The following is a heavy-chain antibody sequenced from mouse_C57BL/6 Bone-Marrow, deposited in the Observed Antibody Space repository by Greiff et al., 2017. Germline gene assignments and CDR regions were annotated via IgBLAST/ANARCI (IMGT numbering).Heavy chain of an antibody. CDR2: IYPGSGNT. CDR3: ARTPLEGLRRYYFDY. Sequence: VKLMESGAELVRPGASVKLSCKASGYTFTDYYINWVKQRPGQGLEWIARIYPGSGNTYYNEKFKGKATLTAEKSSSTAYMQLSSLTSEDSAVYFCARTPLEGLRRYYFDYWGQGTTLTVSS. CDR1: GYTFTDYY. D-gene: IGHD2-4*01. V-gene: IGHV1-76*01. J-gene: IGHJ2*01.